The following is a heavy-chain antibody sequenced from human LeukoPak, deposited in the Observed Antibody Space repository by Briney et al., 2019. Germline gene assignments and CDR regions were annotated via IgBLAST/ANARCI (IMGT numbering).Heavy chain of an antibody. V-gene: IGHV1-2*02. CDR1: GYTFTDYY. CDR2: INPNSGVT. D-gene: IGHD4-17*01. J-gene: IGHJ6*04. Sequence: ASVKVSCKASGYTFTDYYIHWGRQAPGQGLEWMGWINPNSGVTDYAQKFQGRVTMTRDTSITTAYMELSRLRSDDTAVYYCARDLDTTVTMKGMDVWGKGTTVTVSS. CDR3: ARDLDTTVTMKGMDV.